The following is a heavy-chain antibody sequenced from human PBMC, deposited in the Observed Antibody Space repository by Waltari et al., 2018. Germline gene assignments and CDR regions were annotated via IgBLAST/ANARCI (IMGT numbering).Heavy chain of an antibody. CDR3: VRLAQRTYRSPVPGRHYYYGMDV. J-gene: IGHJ6*02. D-gene: IGHD3-10*01. Sequence: EEHLLESGGGLVQPGDSLRLSCVASGFRFSTYWMHWVRKVPVKCLVWVARISNDETSITYADSVKGRFTISRDNAKNTRYLQMKRLRAEDTAVYYCVRLAQRTYRSPVPGRHYYYGMDVWGQGTTVTVSS. CDR1: GFRFSTYW. V-gene: IGHV3-74*03. CDR2: ISNDETSI.